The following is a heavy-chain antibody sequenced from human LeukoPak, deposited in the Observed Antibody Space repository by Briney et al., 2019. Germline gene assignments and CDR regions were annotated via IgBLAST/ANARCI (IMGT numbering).Heavy chain of an antibody. J-gene: IGHJ6*02. V-gene: IGHV5-51*01. Sequence: GESRQISCQGSGSNFTSYWIGGVRPVPGKGREWMGMIYPGDADTRYSPSFQGQVTISADKSISPAYLQWSSLKASDTAMYYCARHRDNYGMDVWAQGTTVTVSS. CDR1: GSNFTSYW. CDR3: ARHRDNYGMDV. CDR2: IYPGDADT. D-gene: IGHD2-15*01.